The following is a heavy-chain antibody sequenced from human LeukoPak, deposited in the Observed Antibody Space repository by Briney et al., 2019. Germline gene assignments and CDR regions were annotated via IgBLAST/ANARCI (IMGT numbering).Heavy chain of an antibody. Sequence: SETLSLTCTVSGGSISSYYWTWIRQPPGKGLEWIGYIYYSVSTSYNPSLKSRLTISVDRSKNQFSLKLSSVTAADTAVYYCARRSFGSASPLRMDVWGQGTTVTVSS. J-gene: IGHJ6*02. V-gene: IGHV4-59*08. CDR3: ARRSFGSASPLRMDV. D-gene: IGHD3-10*01. CDR1: GGSISSYY. CDR2: IYYSVST.